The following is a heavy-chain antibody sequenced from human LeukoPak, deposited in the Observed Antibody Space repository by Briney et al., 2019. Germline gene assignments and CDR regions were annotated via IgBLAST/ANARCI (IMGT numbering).Heavy chain of an antibody. CDR1: GFTFSTQG. D-gene: IGHD3-10*01. V-gene: IGHV3-30*02. CDR3: AKGGLLWFGEARPTHFDY. CDR2: IQNDATDE. Sequence: GGSLRLSCAASGFTFSTQGMHWVRQAPGKGLEWVTFIQNDATDERYADSVKGRFTVSRDNSKNTLYLQMNSLRAEDTAVYYCAKGGLLWFGEARPTHFDYWGQGTLVTVSS. J-gene: IGHJ4*02.